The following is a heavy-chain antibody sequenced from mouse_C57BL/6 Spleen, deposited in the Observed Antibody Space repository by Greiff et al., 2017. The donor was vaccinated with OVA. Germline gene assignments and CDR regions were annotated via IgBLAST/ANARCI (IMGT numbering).Heavy chain of an antibody. CDR1: GYAFTNYL. Sequence: QVQLKESGAELVRPGTSVKVSCKASGYAFTNYLIEWVKQRPGQGLEWIGVINPGSGGTNYNEKFKGKATLTADKSSSTAYMQLSSLTSEDSAVYCCARDRGRDYFDYWGQGTTLTVSS. CDR2: INPGSGGT. V-gene: IGHV1-54*01. CDR3: ARDRGRDYFDY. J-gene: IGHJ2*01. D-gene: IGHD2-14*01.